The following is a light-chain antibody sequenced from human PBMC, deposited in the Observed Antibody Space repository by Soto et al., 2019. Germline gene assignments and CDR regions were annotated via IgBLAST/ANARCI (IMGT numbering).Light chain of an antibody. Sequence: DIQMTQSPSSLSASVGDRVTITCQASQDISNYLNWYQQKPGKAPKLLIYDASNLETGVPSRFSGSGSGTDFTFTISSLQPEDIATYYWEQYDNLPYFGPGTKVYIK. CDR3: EQYDNLPY. CDR1: QDISNY. V-gene: IGKV1-33*01. CDR2: DAS. J-gene: IGKJ3*01.